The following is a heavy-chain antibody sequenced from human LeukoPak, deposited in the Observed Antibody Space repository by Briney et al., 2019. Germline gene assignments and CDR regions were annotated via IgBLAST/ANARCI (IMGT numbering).Heavy chain of an antibody. V-gene: IGHV4-59*08. CDR1: GGSISSYY. CDR3: ARLRDWRWLLEY. CDR2: IYYSGST. Sequence: PSETLSLTCTVSGGSISSYYWSWIRQPPGKGLEWIGYIYYSGSTNYNPSLKSRVTISVDTSKNQFSLKLSSVTAADTAVYYCARLRDWRWLLEYWGQGTLVTVSS. D-gene: IGHD4-23*01. J-gene: IGHJ4*02.